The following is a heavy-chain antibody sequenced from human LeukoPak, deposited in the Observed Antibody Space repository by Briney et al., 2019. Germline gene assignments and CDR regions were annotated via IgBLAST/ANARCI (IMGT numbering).Heavy chain of an antibody. CDR2: ISGSGGSA. Sequence: GGSLRLSCAASGLTFSSYAMSWVRQAPGKGLEWVSGISGSGGSAYYADSVKGRFTVSRDNSENTLYLQMNSLRAEDTAVYYWANLSMVRGVTYFDYWGKGTLVTVSS. V-gene: IGHV3-23*01. J-gene: IGHJ4*02. CDR3: ANLSMVRGVTYFDY. CDR1: GLTFSSYA. D-gene: IGHD3-10*01.